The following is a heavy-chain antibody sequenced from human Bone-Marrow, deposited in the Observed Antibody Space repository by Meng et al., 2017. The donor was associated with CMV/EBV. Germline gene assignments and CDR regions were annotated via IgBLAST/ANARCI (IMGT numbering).Heavy chain of an antibody. CDR2: IIPILGIA. CDR3: ARDPGGSSSMLYYYYGMDV. D-gene: IGHD6-6*01. V-gene: IGHV1-69*04. Sequence: SVKVSCKASGGTFSSYTISWVRQAPGQGLEWMGRIIPILGIANYAQKFQGRVTITADKSTSTAYMELSSLRSEDTAVYYCARDPGGSSSMLYYYYGMDVWDQGTTVTVSS. CDR1: GGTFSSYT. J-gene: IGHJ6*02.